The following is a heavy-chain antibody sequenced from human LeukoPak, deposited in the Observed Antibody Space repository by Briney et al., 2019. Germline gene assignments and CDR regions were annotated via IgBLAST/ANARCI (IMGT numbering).Heavy chain of an antibody. V-gene: IGHV1-69*04. J-gene: IGHJ6*02. D-gene: IGHD6-13*01. CDR3: ARASGRNSSSWYYYYYYGMDV. CDR1: GGTFSSYA. Sequence: SVKVSCKASGGTFSSYAISWVRQAPGQGLEWMGRIIPILGIANYAQKFQGRVTITADKSTSTAYMELSSLRSEDTAVYYCARASGRNSSSWYYYYYYGMDVWGQGTTVTVSS. CDR2: IIPILGIA.